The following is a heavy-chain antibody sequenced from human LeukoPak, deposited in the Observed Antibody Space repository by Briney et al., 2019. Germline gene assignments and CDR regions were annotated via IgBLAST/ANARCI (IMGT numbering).Heavy chain of an antibody. CDR3: ARDRSSYEYYFDS. CDR2: ISYDGRNE. J-gene: IGHJ4*02. Sequence: GGSLRLSCAASGFTFNNYAMHWVRQAPGKGLEWVAVISYDGRNEYYADSVKGRFTISRDNSKNTLYLQMHSLRAEDTAVYYCARDRSSYEYYFDSWGQGTLVTVSS. CDR1: GFTFNNYA. V-gene: IGHV3-30*04. D-gene: IGHD5-12*01.